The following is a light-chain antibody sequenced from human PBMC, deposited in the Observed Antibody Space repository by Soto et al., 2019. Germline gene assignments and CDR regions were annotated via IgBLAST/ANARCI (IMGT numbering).Light chain of an antibody. CDR2: VAS. V-gene: IGKV1-39*01. Sequence: DIQMTQSPPSLSASVGDRVTITCRASQRINSYLNWYQQKPGKAPDLLIYVASSLQSGVPSRFSGSGSGTDFTLTISSLQPEASATYYCQQSYSAPYTFGQGTKMEIK. CDR1: QRINSY. CDR3: QQSYSAPYT. J-gene: IGKJ2*01.